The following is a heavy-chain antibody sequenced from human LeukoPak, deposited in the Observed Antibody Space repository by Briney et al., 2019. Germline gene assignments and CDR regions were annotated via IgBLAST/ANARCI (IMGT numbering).Heavy chain of an antibody. J-gene: IGHJ5*02. Sequence: PSETLSLTCTVSGGSRQPPGKGLEWIGYIYYSGSTNYNPSLKSRVTMSVDTSKNQFSLNLRSVTATDTAVYYCARNPTGHPNWFDAWGQGTLVTVSS. CDR2: IYYSGST. CDR3: ARNPTGHPNWFDA. CDR1: GGS. D-gene: IGHD1-14*01. V-gene: IGHV4-59*08.